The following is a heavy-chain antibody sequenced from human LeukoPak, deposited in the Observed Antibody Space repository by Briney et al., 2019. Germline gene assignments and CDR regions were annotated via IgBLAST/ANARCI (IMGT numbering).Heavy chain of an antibody. CDR1: GGSISSYY. V-gene: IGHV4-59*12. CDR3: ARRAPQNCSSTSCQRSYFDY. J-gene: IGHJ4*02. D-gene: IGHD2-2*01. CDR2: IYYSGST. Sequence: SETLSLTCTVSGGSISSYYWSWIRQPPGKGLEWIGYIYYSGSTNYNPSLKSRVTISVDTSKNQFSLKLSSVTAADTAVYYCARRAPQNCSSTSCQRSYFDYWGQGTLVTVSS.